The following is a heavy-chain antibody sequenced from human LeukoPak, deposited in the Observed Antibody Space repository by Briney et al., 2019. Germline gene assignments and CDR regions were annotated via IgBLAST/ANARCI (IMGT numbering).Heavy chain of an antibody. J-gene: IGHJ6*02. Sequence: PSETLSLTCTVSGGSISSYYWSWIRQPPGKGLEWIAYISDIGSINYNPSLKSRVTISLDTSKNQFSLKLSSVTAADTAVYYCARHLRTSYYYYGMDVWGQGTTVTVSS. CDR3: ARHLRTSYYYYGMDV. CDR2: ISDIGSI. CDR1: GGSISSYY. V-gene: IGHV4-59*08.